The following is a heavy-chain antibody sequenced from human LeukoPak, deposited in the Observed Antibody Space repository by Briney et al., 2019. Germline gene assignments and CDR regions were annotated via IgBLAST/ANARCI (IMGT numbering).Heavy chain of an antibody. D-gene: IGHD4-23*01. CDR3: ARHYGGYYYYGMDV. CDR1: GGSFSGYY. CDR2: IYYSGST. Sequence: SETLSLTCAVYGGSFSGYYWSWIRQPPGKGLEWIGYIYYSGSTNYNPSLKSRVTISVDTSKNQFSLKLSSVTAADTAVYYCARHYGGYYYYGMDVWGQGTTVTVSS. V-gene: IGHV4-59*08. J-gene: IGHJ6*02.